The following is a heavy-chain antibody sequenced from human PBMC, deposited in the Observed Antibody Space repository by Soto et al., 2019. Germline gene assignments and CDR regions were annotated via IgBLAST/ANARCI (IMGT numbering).Heavy chain of an antibody. J-gene: IGHJ2*01. D-gene: IGHD1-26*01. CDR3: AKDLAARTWDLDWYFDL. CDR2: ISGSGGST. CDR1: GFTFSSYA. V-gene: IGHV3-23*01. Sequence: EVQLLESGGGLVQPGGSLRLSCAASGFTFSSYAMSWVRQAPGKGLEWVSAISGSGGSTYYADSVKGRFTISRDNSKNTLYLQMNGLRADDTAVYYCAKDLAARTWDLDWYFDLWGRGTLVTVSS.